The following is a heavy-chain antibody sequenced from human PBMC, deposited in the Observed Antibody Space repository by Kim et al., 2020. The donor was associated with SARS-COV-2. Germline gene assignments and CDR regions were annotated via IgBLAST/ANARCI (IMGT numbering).Heavy chain of an antibody. Sequence: SETLSLTCTVSSDSITAYYWSWIRQFPGKGLEWIGYIFHSGNTNYSPSLKSRAIISWDTSRNQFSLALTSVTEADTAVYYCARSEGGASLHHFDYWGQGILVNSSS. V-gene: IGHV4-59*01. J-gene: IGHJ5*01. CDR1: SDSITAYY. CDR3: ARSEGGASLHHFDY. CDR2: IFHSGNT. D-gene: IGHD3-16*01.